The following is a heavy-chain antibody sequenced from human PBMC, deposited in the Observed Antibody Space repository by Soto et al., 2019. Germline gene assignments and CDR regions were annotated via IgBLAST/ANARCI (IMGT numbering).Heavy chain of an antibody. J-gene: IGHJ3*02. D-gene: IGHD3-9*01. V-gene: IGHV1-46*01. CDR1: GYTFTSYY. CDR2: INPSGGST. CDR3: ARDQEDRLRYFDWSWVDI. Sequence: ASAKVSCKASGYTFTSYYMHWVRQAPGQGLEWMGIINPSGGSTSYAQKFQGRVTMTRDTSTSTVYMELSSLRSEDTAVYYCARDQEDRLRYFDWSWVDIWGQGTMVTVSS.